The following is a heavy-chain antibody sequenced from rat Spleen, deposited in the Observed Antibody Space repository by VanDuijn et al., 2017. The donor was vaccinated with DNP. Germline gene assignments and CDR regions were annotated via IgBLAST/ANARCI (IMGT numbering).Heavy chain of an antibody. Sequence: EVQLVESGGGLVQPGRSLKLSCAASGFTFNNFYMAWVRQAPKKGLEWVAIISGSGDITYYADFVEGRFTISRDNAKSTLYLQMDSLRSEDTATYYCVTHPNNWGAFDYWGQGVMVTVSS. CDR1: GFTFNNFY. D-gene: IGHD1-10*01. J-gene: IGHJ2*01. V-gene: IGHV5-25*01. CDR3: VTHPNNWGAFDY. CDR2: ISGSGDIT.